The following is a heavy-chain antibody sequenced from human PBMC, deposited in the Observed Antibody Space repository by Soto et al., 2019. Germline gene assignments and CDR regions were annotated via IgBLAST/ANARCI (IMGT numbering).Heavy chain of an antibody. J-gene: IGHJ6*03. CDR1: GFTFSSYW. CDR2: INSSGSST. CDR3: AKDRETPGYNYYMDV. Sequence: GGSLRLSCAASGFTFSSYWMHWVRQAPGKGLVWVSRINSSGSSTSYADSVKGRFTISRDNAKNTLYLQMNSLRAEDTAVYYCAKDRETPGYNYYMDVWGKGTTVTVSS. D-gene: IGHD3-10*01. V-gene: IGHV3-74*01.